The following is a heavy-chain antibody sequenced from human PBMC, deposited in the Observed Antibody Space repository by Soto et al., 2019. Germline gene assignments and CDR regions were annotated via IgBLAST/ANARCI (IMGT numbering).Heavy chain of an antibody. CDR1: GGSISSGDYY. D-gene: IGHD2-21*02. CDR2: IYYSGST. V-gene: IGHV4-30-4*01. J-gene: IGHJ4*02. CDR3: ARRGHIVVVTAPYDH. Sequence: SETLSLTCTVSGGSISSGDYYWSWIRQPPGKGLEWIGYIYYSGSTNYNPSLKSRVTISVDTSKNQFSLKLSSVTAADTAVYYCARRGHIVVVTAPYDHWGQGTLVTVSS.